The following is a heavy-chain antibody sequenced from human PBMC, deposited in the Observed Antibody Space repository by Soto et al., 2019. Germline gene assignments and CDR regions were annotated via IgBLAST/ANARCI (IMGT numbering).Heavy chain of an antibody. J-gene: IGHJ6*03. V-gene: IGHV3-74*01. CDR1: GFTFSSYW. Sequence: PGGSLRLSCAASGFTFSSYWMHWVRQAPGKGLVWVSRINSDGSSTSYADSVKGRFTISRDNAKNTLYLQMNSLRAEDTAVYYCARAPWNYGFYYYMDVWGKGTTVTAP. D-gene: IGHD1-7*01. CDR3: ARAPWNYGFYYYMDV. CDR2: INSDGSST.